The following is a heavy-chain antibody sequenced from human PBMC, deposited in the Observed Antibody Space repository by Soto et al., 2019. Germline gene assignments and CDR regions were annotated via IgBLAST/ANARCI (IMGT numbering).Heavy chain of an antibody. V-gene: IGHV3-30*18. CDR1: GFTFSSYG. CDR3: AKDSGRGSADYYFDY. Sequence: QVHLVESGGGVVQPGRSLRLSCVASGFTFSSYGMHWVRQAPGKGLEWVAVISSDGNNKYSANSLKGRFTISRDNSKNTLYLQMNSLRAEDTAVYYCAKDSGRGSADYYFDYWGQGTLVTVSS. CDR2: ISSDGNNK. D-gene: IGHD3-10*01. J-gene: IGHJ4*02.